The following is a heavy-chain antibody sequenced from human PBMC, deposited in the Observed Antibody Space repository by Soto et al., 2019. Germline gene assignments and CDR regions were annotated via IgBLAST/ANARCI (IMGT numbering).Heavy chain of an antibody. J-gene: IGHJ4*02. V-gene: IGHV4-31*03. CDR1: GGSITSGGYY. D-gene: IGHD5-12*01. CDR2: IYYSGFT. CDR3: AREGNLGRWLQPLDF. Sequence: SETLSLTCTVSGGSITSGGYYWSWIRQHPGKGLEWIGYIYYSGFTYYNPSLKSRVTMSLDTSKNQFSLRLISVTAADTAKYFCAREGNLGRWLQPLDFWGQGTLVTVSS.